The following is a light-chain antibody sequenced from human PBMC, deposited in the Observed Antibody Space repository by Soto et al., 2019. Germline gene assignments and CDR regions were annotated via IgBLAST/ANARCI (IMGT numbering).Light chain of an antibody. V-gene: IGKV3-20*01. Sequence: EIVLTQSPGTLSLSPGERATLSCRASQSVSSNFLAWYQQKPGQAPRLLIYGASSRAIGIPDRISGSGSGTDFPLTISRLEPEDFAMYYCHQYDTSPWTFGQGTKVEIK. CDR1: QSVSSNF. J-gene: IGKJ1*01. CDR3: HQYDTSPWT. CDR2: GAS.